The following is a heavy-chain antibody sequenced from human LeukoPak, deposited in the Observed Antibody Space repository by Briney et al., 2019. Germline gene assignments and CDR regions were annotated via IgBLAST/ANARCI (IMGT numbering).Heavy chain of an antibody. CDR1: GGTFSSYA. CDR3: ARFRVDTAMVDY. Sequence: RASVKVSCKASGGTFSSYAISWVRQAPGQGLEWMGRIIPILGIANYARKFQGRVTITADKSTSTAYMELSSLRSEDTAVYYCARFRVDTAMVDYWGQGTLVTVSS. V-gene: IGHV1-69*04. D-gene: IGHD5-18*01. J-gene: IGHJ4*02. CDR2: IIPILGIA.